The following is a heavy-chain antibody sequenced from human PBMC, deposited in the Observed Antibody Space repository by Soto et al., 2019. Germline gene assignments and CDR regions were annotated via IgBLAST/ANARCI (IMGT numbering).Heavy chain of an antibody. J-gene: IGHJ6*02. CDR2: TSTDGDNT. V-gene: IGHV3-64*02. Sequence: PGGSLRLSCAASGFTFSSYAIYWVRQAPGKGLEFVSGTSTDGDNTYHADSVKGRFTISRDNAKNSLYLQMSSLRDEDTAVYFCARRQLGYCGGSSCPYGVDVWGQGTTVTVSS. CDR1: GFTFSSYA. CDR3: ARRQLGYCGGSSCPYGVDV. D-gene: IGHD2-15*01.